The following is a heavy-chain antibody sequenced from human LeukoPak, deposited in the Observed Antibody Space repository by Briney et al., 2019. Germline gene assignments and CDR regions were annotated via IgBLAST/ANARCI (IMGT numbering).Heavy chain of an antibody. Sequence: AGGSLRLSCAASGFTFSSYAMSWVRQAPGKGLEWVSVIYSGGSTYYADSVKGRFTISRDNSKNTLYLQMNSLRAEDTAVYYCARHDWFDPWGQGTLVTVSS. V-gene: IGHV3-66*04. CDR1: GFTFSSYA. J-gene: IGHJ5*02. CDR2: IYSGGST. CDR3: ARHDWFDP.